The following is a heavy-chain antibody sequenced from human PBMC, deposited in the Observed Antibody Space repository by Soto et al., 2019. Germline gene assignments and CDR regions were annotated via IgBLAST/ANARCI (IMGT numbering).Heavy chain of an antibody. J-gene: IGHJ4*02. CDR1: GYTFTSYG. D-gene: IGHD2-15*01. Sequence: ASVKGSCKASGYTFTSYGISWVRQAPGQGLEWMGWISAYNGNTNYAQKFQGRVTMTRDTSTSTVYMELSSLRSEDTAVSYCARVACSGGRCYKGQVKYWGKGTLVTVTS. V-gene: IGHV1-18*01. CDR3: ARVACSGGRCYKGQVKY. CDR2: ISAYNGNT.